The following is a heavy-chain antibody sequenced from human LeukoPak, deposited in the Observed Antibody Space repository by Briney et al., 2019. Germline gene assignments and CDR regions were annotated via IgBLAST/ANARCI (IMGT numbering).Heavy chain of an antibody. J-gene: IGHJ4*02. V-gene: IGHV4-59*06. CDR3: ARAGDGDPYFDY. CDR1: GGSISSYY. D-gene: IGHD4-17*01. Sequence: PSETLSLTCTVSGGSISSYYWSWIRQPAGKGLECIGYIYHSGTTYYYNPSLKSRVTISVDRSKSQFSLKVTSVTAADTAVYYCARAGDGDPYFDYWGQGTLVTVSS. CDR2: IYHSGTTY.